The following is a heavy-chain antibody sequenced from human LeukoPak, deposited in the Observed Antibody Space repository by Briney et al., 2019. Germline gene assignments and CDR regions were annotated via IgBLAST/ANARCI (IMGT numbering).Heavy chain of an antibody. CDR2: INAGNGNT. CDR1: GYTFTSYG. J-gene: IGHJ5*02. CDR3: ARIPNSGSYYGWFDP. Sequence: ASVKVPCKASGYTFTSYGISWVRQAPGQGLEWMGWINAGNGNTKYSQEFQGRVTITRDMSTSTVYMELSSLRSEDTAVYYCARIPNSGSYYGWFDPWGQGTLVTVSS. V-gene: IGHV1-18*01. D-gene: IGHD1-26*01.